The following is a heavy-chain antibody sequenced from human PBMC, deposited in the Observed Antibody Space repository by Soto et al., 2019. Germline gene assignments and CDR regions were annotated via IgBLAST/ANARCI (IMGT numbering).Heavy chain of an antibody. CDR3: ARDFGY. J-gene: IGHJ4*02. D-gene: IGHD3-10*01. CDR1: GFTFSSYG. CDR2: INSDGSST. Sequence: GGSQRLSCAASGFTFSSYGMHWVRQAPGEGLVWVPRINSDGSSTFYADSVKGRFTISRDNAKNTLYLQMNSLRAEDTAVYYCARDFGYWGQGTLVTVSS. V-gene: IGHV3-74*01.